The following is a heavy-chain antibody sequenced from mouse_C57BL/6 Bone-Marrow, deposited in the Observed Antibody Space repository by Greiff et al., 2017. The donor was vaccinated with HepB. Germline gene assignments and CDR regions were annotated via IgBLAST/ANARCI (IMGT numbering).Heavy chain of an antibody. CDR2: IDPENGDT. Sequence: EVQLQQSGAELVRPGASVKLSCTASGFNIKDDYMHWVKQRPEQGLEWIGWIDPENGDTEYASKFQGKATITADTSSNTAYLQLSSLTSEDTAVYYCTTGIYDGSSYAMDYWCQGTSVTVSS. CDR1: GFNIKDDY. J-gene: IGHJ4*01. CDR3: TTGIYDGSSYAMDY. V-gene: IGHV14-4*01. D-gene: IGHD2-3*01.